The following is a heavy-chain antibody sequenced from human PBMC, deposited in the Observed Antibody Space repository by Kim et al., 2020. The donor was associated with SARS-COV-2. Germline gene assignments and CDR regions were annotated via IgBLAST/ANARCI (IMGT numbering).Heavy chain of an antibody. CDR3: ARATRIAVAGTGGFDP. D-gene: IGHD6-19*01. Sequence: ASVKVSCKASGYTFTSYYMHWVRQAPGQGLEWMGIINPSGGSTSYAQKFQGRVTMTRDTSTSTVYMELSSLRSEDTAVYYCARATRIAVAGTGGFDPWGQGTLVTVSS. V-gene: IGHV1-46*01. CDR2: INPSGGST. CDR1: GYTFTSYY. J-gene: IGHJ5*02.